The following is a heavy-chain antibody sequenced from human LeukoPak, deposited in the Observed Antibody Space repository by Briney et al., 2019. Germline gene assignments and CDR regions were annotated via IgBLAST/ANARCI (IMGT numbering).Heavy chain of an antibody. J-gene: IGHJ5*02. CDR1: GGSIRSYY. D-gene: IGHD3-9*01. CDR3: ARLPRYDILTGPHNWFDP. CDR2: IYYSGST. Sequence: SETLSLTCTVSGGSIRSYYWSWIRQPPGKGLEWIGYIYYSGSTNYNPSLKSRVTISVDTSKNQFSLKLSSVTAADTAVYYCARLPRYDILTGPHNWFDPWGQGTLVTVSS. V-gene: IGHV4-59*12.